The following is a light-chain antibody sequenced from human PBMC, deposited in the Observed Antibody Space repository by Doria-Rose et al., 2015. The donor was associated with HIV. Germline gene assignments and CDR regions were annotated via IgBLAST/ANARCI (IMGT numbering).Light chain of an antibody. CDR2: DGS. Sequence: TQSPDTLSLSPGERATLSCRASQSFSSTYLAWYQQKPGQAPSLLIYDGSTRATGIPDRFSASGSGTDLTLTINRLEPEDFALYYCHQYGTSWTFGQGTKVEI. CDR3: HQYGTSWT. CDR1: QSFSSTY. V-gene: IGKV3-20*01. J-gene: IGKJ1*01.